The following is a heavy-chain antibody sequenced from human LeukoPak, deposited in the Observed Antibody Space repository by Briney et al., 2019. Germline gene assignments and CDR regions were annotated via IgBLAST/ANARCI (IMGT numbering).Heavy chain of an antibody. CDR2: INWNGGST. CDR1: GFTFDDYG. CDR3: AREHKAGPEPTAALGV. Sequence: GGSLRLSCAASGFTFDDYGMSWVRQAPGKGLEWVSGINWNGGSTGYADSVKGRFTISRDNAKNSLYLQMNSLRAEDSALYHCAREHKAGPEPTAALGVWGQGTLVTVSS. D-gene: IGHD3-16*01. V-gene: IGHV3-20*01. J-gene: IGHJ4*02.